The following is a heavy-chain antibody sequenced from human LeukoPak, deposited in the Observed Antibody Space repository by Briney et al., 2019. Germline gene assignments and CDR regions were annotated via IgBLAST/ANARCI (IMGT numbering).Heavy chain of an antibody. D-gene: IGHD2-21*02. CDR2: ISGTGGAT. J-gene: IGHJ6*04. Sequence: PGGSLRLSCAASGFTFNSHGMHWVRQAPGKGLEWVSTISGTGGATYYADSVEGRFTTSRDNARNTVYLHMISLTAEDTAVYFCAKEVTPGPRWTHFSGLGDWGRGTTAIVSS. CDR3: AKEVTPGPRWTHFSGLGD. CDR1: GFTFNSHG. V-gene: IGHV3-23*01.